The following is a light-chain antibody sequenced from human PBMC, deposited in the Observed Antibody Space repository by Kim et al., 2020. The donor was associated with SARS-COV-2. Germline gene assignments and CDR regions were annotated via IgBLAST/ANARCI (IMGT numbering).Light chain of an antibody. V-gene: IGLV3-1*01. CDR2: QDS. Sequence: SMSPGQTASITCSGDKLGDKYACWYQQKPGQSPVLVIYQDSKRPSGIPERFSGSNSGNTATLTISGTPAMDEADYYCQAWDSSTVVFGGGTQLTVL. CDR3: QAWDSSTVV. CDR1: KLGDKY. J-gene: IGLJ3*02.